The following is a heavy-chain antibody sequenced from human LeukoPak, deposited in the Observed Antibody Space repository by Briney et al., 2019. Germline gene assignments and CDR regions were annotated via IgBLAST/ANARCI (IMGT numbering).Heavy chain of an antibody. J-gene: IGHJ1*01. Sequence: SVKVSCKASGGTFSSYAISWVRQAPGQGLEWMGGIIPIFGTANYAQKFQGRVTITADESTSTAYMELSSLRSEDTAVYYCARTEEMATPHDFQHWGQGTLVTVSS. CDR1: GGTFSSYA. CDR3: ARTEEMATPHDFQH. CDR2: IIPIFGTA. D-gene: IGHD5-24*01. V-gene: IGHV1-69*13.